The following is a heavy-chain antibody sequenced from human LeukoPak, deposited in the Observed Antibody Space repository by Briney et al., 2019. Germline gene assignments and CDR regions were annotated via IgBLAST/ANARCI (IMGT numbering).Heavy chain of an antibody. CDR2: ISGSGGST. J-gene: IGHJ4*02. Sequence: GGSLRLSCAASGFTFSSYAMSWVRQTPGKGLEWVSAISGSGGSTYYADSAKGRFTISRDNSKNTLYLQMNSLRAEDTAVYYCAKDRVAVTSFSISDYWGQGTLVTVSS. CDR3: AKDRVAVTSFSISDY. CDR1: GFTFSSYA. V-gene: IGHV3-23*01. D-gene: IGHD4-17*01.